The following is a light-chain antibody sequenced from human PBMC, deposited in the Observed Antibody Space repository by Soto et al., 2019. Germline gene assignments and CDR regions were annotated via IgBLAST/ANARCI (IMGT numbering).Light chain of an antibody. CDR1: QSVSSSY. CDR3: QQYGSSPLT. Sequence: EIVLTQSPGTLSLSPGERATLSCRASQSVSSSYLAWYQQKPGQAPRLLIYGASSRAPGIPDRFSGSGSGTDFTLTISTLEPADFAVYYCQQYGSSPLTFGGVTKVEIK. V-gene: IGKV3-20*01. CDR2: GAS. J-gene: IGKJ4*01.